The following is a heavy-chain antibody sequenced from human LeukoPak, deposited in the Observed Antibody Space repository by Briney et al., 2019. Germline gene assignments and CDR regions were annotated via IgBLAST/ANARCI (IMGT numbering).Heavy chain of an antibody. Sequence: SETLSLTCTVSGGSISSRVYSWVWIPHATGKELECMGSTYYSGTTYYNPPLKSRVTMSIDTSKSHFSLKLTSVTAADTAVYYCARSPLLLYVTGLYYFDYWGQGILVTVSS. CDR2: TYYSGTT. CDR1: GGSISSRVYS. V-gene: IGHV4-39*02. CDR3: ARSPLLLYVTGLYYFDY. J-gene: IGHJ4*02. D-gene: IGHD2-15*01.